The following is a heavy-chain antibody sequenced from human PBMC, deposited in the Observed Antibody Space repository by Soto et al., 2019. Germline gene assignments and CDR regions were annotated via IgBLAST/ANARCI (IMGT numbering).Heavy chain of an antibody. CDR2: FYYSQST. D-gene: IGHD4-17*01. CDR3: ARRSTVTYDY. Sequence: SETLSLTCTVSGGSLTSNSYYWGWIRQPPGKGLEWIGSFYYSQSTYFNPSLKSRVTISVETSKNQYSLKLSAVTAADTAVYYCARRSTVTYDYWGQGILVTVSS. V-gene: IGHV4-39*01. CDR1: GGSLTSNSYY. J-gene: IGHJ4*02.